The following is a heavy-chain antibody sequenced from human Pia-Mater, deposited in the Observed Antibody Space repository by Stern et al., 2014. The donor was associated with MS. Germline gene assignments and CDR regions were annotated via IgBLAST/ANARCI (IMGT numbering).Heavy chain of an antibody. V-gene: IGHV1-69*01. D-gene: IGHD4-11*01. CDR1: GGTFSTEA. Sequence: QLVQSGAEVKKPGYSVKVSCKASGGTFSTEAISWVRRAPGQGLEWMGGIIPILAKTKYAQKFQGRVTLTADESTSTAYLELSSLRSDDTAVYYCARDLSGTITIFYYYGMDVWGQGTTVTVSS. CDR2: IIPILAKT. CDR3: ARDLSGTITIFYYYGMDV. J-gene: IGHJ6*02.